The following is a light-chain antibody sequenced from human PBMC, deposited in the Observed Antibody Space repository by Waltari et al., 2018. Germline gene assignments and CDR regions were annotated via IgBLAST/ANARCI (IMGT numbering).Light chain of an antibody. J-gene: IGKJ4*01. CDR2: GAS. Sequence: EVVMTQSLATLSVSPGEGANLSCRASQSVSSFVAWYQQKPGQAPRLLIYGASTRATGIPARFSGSGSGTEFTLTISSLQSEDFAVYYCQQYNDWPPLTFGGGTKVEIK. CDR1: QSVSSF. CDR3: QQYNDWPPLT. V-gene: IGKV3-15*01.